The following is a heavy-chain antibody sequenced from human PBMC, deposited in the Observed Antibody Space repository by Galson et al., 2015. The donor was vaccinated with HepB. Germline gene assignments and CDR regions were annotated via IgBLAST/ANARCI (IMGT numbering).Heavy chain of an antibody. D-gene: IGHD3-22*01. CDR2: LIPIFGIA. Sequence: SVKVSCKASEGTFSSYAISWVRQAPGQGLEWMGGLIPIFGIANYAQKFQGRVTITADKSTSTAYMELSSLRSEDTAVYYCARGPHYYDSSGYVGAETFDYWGQGTLVTVSS. CDR3: ARGPHYYDSSGYVGAETFDY. CDR1: EGTFSSYA. V-gene: IGHV1-69*10. J-gene: IGHJ4*02.